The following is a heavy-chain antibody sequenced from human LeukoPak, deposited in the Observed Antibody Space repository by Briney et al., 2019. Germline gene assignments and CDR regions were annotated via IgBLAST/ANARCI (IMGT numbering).Heavy chain of an antibody. Sequence: PGGSLRLSCAASGFTFSSYSMNWVRQAPGKGLEWVSYISSSSSTIYYADSVKGRFTISRDNAKNSLYLQMNSLRAEDTAVYYCARDLILTGYYNKEGPGYWGQGTLVTVSS. J-gene: IGHJ4*02. V-gene: IGHV3-48*01. D-gene: IGHD3-9*01. CDR1: GFTFSSYS. CDR2: ISSSSSTI. CDR3: ARDLILTGYYNKEGPGY.